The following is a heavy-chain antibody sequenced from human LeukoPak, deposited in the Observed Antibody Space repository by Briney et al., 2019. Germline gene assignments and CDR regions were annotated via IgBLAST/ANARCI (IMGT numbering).Heavy chain of an antibody. Sequence: GGSLRPSCAASGFTFSSYGMHWVRQAPGKGLEWVAVISYDGSNKYYADSVKGRFTISRDNAKNSLYLQMNSLRAEDTAVYYCARLGHLWFGEFAYYFDYWGQGTLVTVSS. CDR2: ISYDGSNK. J-gene: IGHJ4*02. CDR1: GFTFSSYG. CDR3: ARLGHLWFGEFAYYFDY. V-gene: IGHV3-30*03. D-gene: IGHD3-10*01.